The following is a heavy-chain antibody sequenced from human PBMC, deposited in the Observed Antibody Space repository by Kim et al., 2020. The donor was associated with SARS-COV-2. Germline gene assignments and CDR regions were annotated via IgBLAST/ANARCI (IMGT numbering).Heavy chain of an antibody. D-gene: IGHD5-12*01. CDR2: IKGDGNTT. J-gene: IGHJ1*01. CDR3: AKDVYRGFGGIAECFQH. CDR1: GFTFSKYA. V-gene: IGHV3-23*01. Sequence: GGSLRLSCAASGFTFSKYAMTWVRQAPGKGLEWVSGIKGDGNTTFYADSVKGRFTISRDNSRNTLYLQMNSLRAEDAALYYCAKDVYRGFGGIAECFQHWGQGTLVAVSS.